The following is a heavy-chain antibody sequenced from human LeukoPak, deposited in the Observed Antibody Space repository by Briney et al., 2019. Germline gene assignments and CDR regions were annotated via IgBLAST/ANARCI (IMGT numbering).Heavy chain of an antibody. D-gene: IGHD4-23*01. Sequence: GESLKISCKGSGYNFNSYWVAWVRQLPGKGLEWMGIIRPMNSDVRYSPSFQGQVAISADRSINTAYLQWSSLTASDTAMYYCASRPFETTVVPWDFYWGQGTQVTVSS. V-gene: IGHV5-51*01. CDR2: IRPMNSDV. CDR3: ASRPFETTVVPWDFY. J-gene: IGHJ4*02. CDR1: GYNFNSYW.